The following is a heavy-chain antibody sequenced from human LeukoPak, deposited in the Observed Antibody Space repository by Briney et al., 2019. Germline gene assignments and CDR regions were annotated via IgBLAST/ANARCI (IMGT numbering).Heavy chain of an antibody. CDR2: IDKSGYTV. V-gene: IGHV3-11*04. CDR3: AKNSRSSDGGSFDY. J-gene: IGHJ4*02. Sequence: GGSLRLSCAASGFTFSDYYMNWVRQAPGKGLEWISYIDKSGYTVYYTDSVKGRFTISRDNAKNSLHLQMNSLSAEDTGVYFCAKNSRSSDGGSFDYWGQGTLVTVSS. CDR1: GFTFSDYY. D-gene: IGHD6-6*01.